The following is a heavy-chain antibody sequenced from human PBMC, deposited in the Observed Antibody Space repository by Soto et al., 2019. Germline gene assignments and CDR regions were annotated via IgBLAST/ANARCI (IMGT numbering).Heavy chain of an antibody. CDR3: ARVPDY. CDR1: GGSISSGGYS. J-gene: IGHJ4*02. V-gene: IGHV4-30-2*01. Sequence: QLQLQESGSGLVKPSQTLSLTCAVSGGSISSGGYSWSWIRPPPGQGLEWIAYIYHSVSTYYNPSLKSRVTSSVARSKNQFSRKLSSVTAADTAVYYCARVPDYWGQGTLVTVSS. CDR2: IYHSVST.